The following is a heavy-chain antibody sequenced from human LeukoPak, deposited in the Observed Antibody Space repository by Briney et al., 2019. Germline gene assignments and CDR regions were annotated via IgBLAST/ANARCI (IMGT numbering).Heavy chain of an antibody. V-gene: IGHV4-59*01. J-gene: IGHJ5*02. CDR1: GGSISSYY. CDR2: IYYSGST. CDR3: ARDPSLYDFWRGPNWFDP. D-gene: IGHD3-3*01. Sequence: SETLSLTCTVSGGSISSYYWSWIRQPPGKGLEWIGYIYYSGSTNYNPSLKSRVTISVDTSKNQFSLKLSSVTAADTAVYYCARDPSLYDFWRGPNWFDPWGQGTLVTVSS.